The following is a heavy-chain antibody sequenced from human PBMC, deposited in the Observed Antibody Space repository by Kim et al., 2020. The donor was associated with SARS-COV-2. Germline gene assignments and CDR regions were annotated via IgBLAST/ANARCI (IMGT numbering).Heavy chain of an antibody. V-gene: IGHV3-48*03. CDR3: ALGDTDYYYYGLDV. CDR1: GFTFSSYE. J-gene: IGHJ6*02. Sequence: GGSLRLSCAASGFTFSSYEMNWVRQAPGKGLEWLSYISSSGSTIYYADSVKGRFTISRDNAKNSLYLQMNSLRAEDTAVYYCALGDTDYYYYGLDVWSQGTTVTVPS. CDR2: ISSSGSTI. D-gene: IGHD2-21*02.